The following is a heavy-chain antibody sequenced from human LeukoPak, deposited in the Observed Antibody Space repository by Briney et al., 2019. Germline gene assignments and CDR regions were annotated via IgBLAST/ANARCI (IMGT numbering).Heavy chain of an antibody. D-gene: IGHD5-24*01. CDR1: GGSISSSNW. Sequence: SGTLSLTCAVSGGSISSSNWWSWVRQPPGKGLEWIGEIYHSGSTNYNPSLKSRVTILVDTSKNQFSLKLSSVTAADTAVYYCARHERDASLDHALDIWGQGTMVTVSS. CDR2: IYHSGST. V-gene: IGHV4-4*02. J-gene: IGHJ3*02. CDR3: ARHERDASLDHALDI.